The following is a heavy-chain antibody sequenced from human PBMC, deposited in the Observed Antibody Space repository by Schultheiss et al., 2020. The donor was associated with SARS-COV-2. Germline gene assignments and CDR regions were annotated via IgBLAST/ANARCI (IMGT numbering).Heavy chain of an antibody. CDR3: ARDGVVPAKGYNWFDP. CDR1: GYTFTSYA. J-gene: IGHJ5*02. CDR2: INPNSGGT. V-gene: IGHV1-2*06. Sequence: ASVKVSCKASGYTFTSYAMNWVRQAPGQGLEWMGRINPNSGGTNYAQKFQGRVTMTRDTSISTAYMELSRLRSDDTAVYYCARDGVVPAKGYNWFDPWGQGTLVTVSS. D-gene: IGHD2-2*01.